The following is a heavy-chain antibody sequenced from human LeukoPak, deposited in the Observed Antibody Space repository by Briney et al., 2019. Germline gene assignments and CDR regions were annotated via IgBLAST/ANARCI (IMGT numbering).Heavy chain of an antibody. V-gene: IGHV3-7*01. CDR3: AKDRITMIVVVTFDY. CDR2: INQDGGEK. D-gene: IGHD3-22*01. Sequence: GGSLRLSCAASGFSFSYCSMSWVRQAPGKGLEGVANINQDGGEKYYVDSVKGRFAISRDNAKNSLYLQINSLRAEDTAVYYCAKDRITMIVVVTFDYWGQGTLVTVSS. CDR1: GFSFSYCS. J-gene: IGHJ4*02.